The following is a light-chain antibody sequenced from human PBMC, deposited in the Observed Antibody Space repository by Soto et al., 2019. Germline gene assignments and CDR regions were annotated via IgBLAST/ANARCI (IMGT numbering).Light chain of an antibody. V-gene: IGLV2-8*01. CDR1: SSDIGAYIY. CDR2: EVS. Sequence: QSVLTQPPSASGSPGQSVTISCTGTSSDIGAYIYVSWYQQHPGKAPKLMISEVSRRPSGVPERFSGSKSGNTASLTVSGLQADDEAHYYCSSYAGSTYVFGTGTKVTVL. J-gene: IGLJ1*01. CDR3: SSYAGSTYV.